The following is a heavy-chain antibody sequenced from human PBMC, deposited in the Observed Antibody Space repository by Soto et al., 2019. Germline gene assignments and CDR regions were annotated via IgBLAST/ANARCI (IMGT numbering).Heavy chain of an antibody. V-gene: IGHV3-66*01. CDR1: GFTVSSNY. D-gene: IGHD2-15*01. CDR2: VYSDGST. Sequence: EVQLVESGGGLVQPGGSLRLSCAASGFTVSSNYMSWVRQAPGKGLEWVSLVYSDGSTYYADSVKGRFTISRDNSKNTLYLQMNSLRAEDTAVYYCARDGRYCSGGSCYYYYYYMDAWGKGTTVTVSS. J-gene: IGHJ6*03. CDR3: ARDGRYCSGGSCYYYYYYMDA.